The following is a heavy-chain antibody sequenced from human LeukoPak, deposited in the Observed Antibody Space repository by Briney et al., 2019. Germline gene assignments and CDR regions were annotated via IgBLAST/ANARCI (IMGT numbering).Heavy chain of an antibody. CDR1: GFTFTSYA. CDR2: ISGSGTTT. D-gene: IGHD3-22*01. V-gene: IGHV3-23*01. CDR3: AKRGYSDSRPQYYFEY. J-gene: IGHJ4*02. Sequence: GGSLRLSCAASGFTFTSYAMSWVRQAPGKGLEGISIISGSGTTTYYADSVKGRFTISRDNSKNTLYLQMNSLRAEDTAVYYCAKRGYSDSRPQYYFEYWGQGTLVTVSS.